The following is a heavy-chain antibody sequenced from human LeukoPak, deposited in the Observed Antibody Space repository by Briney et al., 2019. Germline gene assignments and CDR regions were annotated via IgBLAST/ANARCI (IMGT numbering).Heavy chain of an antibody. CDR3: ARQYYYASRGDYPKWFDP. J-gene: IGHJ5*02. Sequence: SETLSPTCTLSVGSISTGSYYRGWVRQPPGKGLEWIGSIYYSGSTYYNPPLKSRVTISVDTSKNQFSLKLSSVTPADRALYSRARQYYYASRGDYPKWFDPWGQGTLVTVSS. V-gene: IGHV4-39*01. CDR1: VGSISTGSYY. D-gene: IGHD3-22*01. CDR2: IYYSGST.